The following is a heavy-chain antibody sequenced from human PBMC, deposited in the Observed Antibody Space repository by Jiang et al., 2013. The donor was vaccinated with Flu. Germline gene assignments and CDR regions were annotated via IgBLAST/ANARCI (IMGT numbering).Heavy chain of an antibody. CDR2: IDLEEREA. CDR3: AIVQYEYEITRVYFDI. Sequence: GAEVKKPGASVRVSCKLSGDTLNKFAINWVRRRPGKRFEWMGGIDLEEREAIYAESFQGRVLMTEDRSTGTSYLELTTLRFDDTAVYYCAIVQYEYEITRVYFDIWGQGTQVTVSS. D-gene: IGHD3-10*01. V-gene: IGHV1-24*01. CDR1: GDTLNKFA. J-gene: IGHJ4*02.